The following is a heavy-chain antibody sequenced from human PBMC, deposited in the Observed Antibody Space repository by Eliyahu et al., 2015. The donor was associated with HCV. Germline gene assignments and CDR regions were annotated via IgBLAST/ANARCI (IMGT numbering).Heavy chain of an antibody. CDR2: ISYHGGXK. CDR3: AKAMANGCSGGGCYGGPVDY. Sequence: QVQLVESGGGVVQPGXSLTLSCVAXGFXFXXXSMPWFRQAPGKGLGWVXIISYHGGXKYYADSVKGRFTISRDNSKNTLYLQVNSLTAEDTAVYHCAKAMANGCSGGGCYGGPVDYWGQGTLVTVSS. D-gene: IGHD2-15*01. V-gene: IGHV3-30*18. CDR1: GFXFXXXS. J-gene: IGHJ4*02.